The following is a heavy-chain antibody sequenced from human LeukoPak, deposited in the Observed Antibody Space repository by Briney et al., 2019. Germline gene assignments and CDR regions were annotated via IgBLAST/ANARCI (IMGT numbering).Heavy chain of an antibody. Sequence: SVRVSCKASGFTFTSSAVQWVRQARGQRLEWIGWIVVGSGNTNYAQKFQERVTITRDMSTSTAYMELSSLRSEDTAVYYCAAVRIVGASFFDYWGQGTLVTVSS. CDR1: GFTFTSSA. J-gene: IGHJ4*02. CDR2: IVVGSGNT. CDR3: AAVRIVGASFFDY. D-gene: IGHD1-26*01. V-gene: IGHV1-58*01.